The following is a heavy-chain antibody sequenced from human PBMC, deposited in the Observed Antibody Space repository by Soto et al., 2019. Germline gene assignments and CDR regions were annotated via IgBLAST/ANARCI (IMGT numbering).Heavy chain of an antibody. CDR2: IYYSGST. CDR3: ASPXTMVRGENEDYYYGMDV. J-gene: IGHJ6*02. Sequence: SETLSLTSTVSGGSISSSSYYWSWIRQPPGKGLEWIGSIYYSGSTYYNPSLKSRVTISVDTSKNQFSLKLSSVTAADTAVYYCASPXTMVRGENEDYYYGMDVWGQGTMVTVSS. V-gene: IGHV4-39*01. D-gene: IGHD3-10*01. CDR1: GGSISSSSYY.